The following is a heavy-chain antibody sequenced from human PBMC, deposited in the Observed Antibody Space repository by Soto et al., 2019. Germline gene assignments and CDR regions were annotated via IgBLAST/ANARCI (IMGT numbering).Heavy chain of an antibody. J-gene: IGHJ4*02. V-gene: IGHV3-74*01. CDR2: INSDGRST. D-gene: IGHD2-15*01. CDR3: ARDSGYCSGGSCYEGLLDY. Sequence: GGSLRLSCAASGFTFRTYWLHWVRQAPGKGPAWISRINSDGRSTSYADSVKGRFTISRDNAKNTLYLQMSSLRAEDTAVYYCARDSGYCSGGSCYEGLLDYWGQGTLVTVSS. CDR1: GFTFRTYW.